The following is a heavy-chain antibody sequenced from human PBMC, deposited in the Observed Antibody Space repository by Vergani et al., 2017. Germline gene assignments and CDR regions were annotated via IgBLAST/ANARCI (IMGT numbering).Heavy chain of an antibody. V-gene: IGHV3-9*01. Sequence: EVQLVESGGGLVQPGRSLRLSCAASGFTFDDYAMHWVRQAPGKGLEWVSGISWNSGSIAYADSVKGRFTISRANAKNSLYLQMNSLRAEDTAVYYCAKDRQQWLVLYYFDYWGQGTLVTVSS. CDR3: AKDRQQWLVLYYFDY. D-gene: IGHD6-19*01. CDR2: ISWNSGSI. CDR1: GFTFDDYA. J-gene: IGHJ4*02.